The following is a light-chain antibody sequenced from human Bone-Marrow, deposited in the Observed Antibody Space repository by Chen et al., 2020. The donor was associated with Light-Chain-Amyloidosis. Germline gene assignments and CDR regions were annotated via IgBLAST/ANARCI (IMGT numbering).Light chain of an antibody. CDR1: SSDVGGDNH. CDR3: SSYTITNTLV. CDR2: EVT. J-gene: IGLJ1*01. Sequence: QSALTQPASASGSPGQPITISFTGTSSDVGGDNHVSWYQQHPDKAPKLMIYEVTNRPSWVPDRFSGSKSDNTASLTISGLQTEDEADYFCSSYTITNTLVFGSGTRVTVL. V-gene: IGLV2-14*01.